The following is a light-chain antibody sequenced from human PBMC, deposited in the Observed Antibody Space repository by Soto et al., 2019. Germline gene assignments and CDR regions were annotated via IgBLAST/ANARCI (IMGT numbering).Light chain of an antibody. J-gene: IGKJ4*01. V-gene: IGKV3-15*01. CDR1: RGIGST. Sequence: EVVMTQSPATLSVSPGERATLSCRASRGIGSTLAWYQQKPGQTPRLLIYDTSTRATGVPARFIGSASGTEFTLTISSLQSDVFARYWCEHNICWPLTFGRGAMVENK. CDR3: EHNICWPLT. CDR2: DTS.